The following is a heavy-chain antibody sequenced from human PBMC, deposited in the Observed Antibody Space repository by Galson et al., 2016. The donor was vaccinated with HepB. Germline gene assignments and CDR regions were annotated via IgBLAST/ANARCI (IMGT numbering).Heavy chain of an antibody. CDR1: GGSISSRHW. Sequence: TLSLTCGVSGGSISSRHWWSWVRQSPGKGLEWIGEIYHTGSANYNPSLKSRVTISVDKSKNHFSLELNSVTAADTAVYYCANLGYCSGDCYSVNWGQGTMATVSS. CDR3: ANLGYCSGDCYSVN. J-gene: IGHJ4*02. V-gene: IGHV4-4*02. CDR2: IYHTGSA. D-gene: IGHD2-21*02.